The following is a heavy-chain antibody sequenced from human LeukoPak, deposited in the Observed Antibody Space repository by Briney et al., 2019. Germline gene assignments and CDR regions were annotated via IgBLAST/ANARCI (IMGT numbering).Heavy chain of an antibody. J-gene: IGHJ4*02. Sequence: GGSLRLSCAASGFTFSSYSMNWVRQAPRKGLEWVSSISSSSSYIYYADSVKGRFTISRDNAKNSLYLQMNSLRAEDTAVYYCARGWPPNDYDSSGYGDYWGQGTLVTVSS. CDR1: GFTFSSYS. CDR3: ARGWPPNDYDSSGYGDY. V-gene: IGHV3-21*01. D-gene: IGHD3-22*01. CDR2: ISSSSSYI.